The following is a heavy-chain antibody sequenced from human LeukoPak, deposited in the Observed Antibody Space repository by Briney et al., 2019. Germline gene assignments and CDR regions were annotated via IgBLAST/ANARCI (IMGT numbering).Heavy chain of an antibody. CDR3: AREAEAFDI. V-gene: IGHV3-30*19. J-gene: IGHJ3*02. Sequence: GGSLRLSCAASGFTFSSYGMHWVRQAPGKGLEWVAVISYDGSNEYYADSVKGRFTISRDNSKNTLYLQMNSLRPEDTAVYYCAREAEAFDIWGQGTMVTVSS. CDR1: GFTFSSYG. CDR2: ISYDGSNE.